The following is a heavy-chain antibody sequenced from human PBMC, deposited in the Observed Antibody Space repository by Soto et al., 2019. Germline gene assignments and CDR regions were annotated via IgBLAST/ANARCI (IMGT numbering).Heavy chain of an antibody. V-gene: IGHV1-69*12. CDR1: GGTFSSYA. J-gene: IGHJ6*02. Sequence: QVQLVQSGAEVKKPGSSVKVSCKASGGTFSSYAISWVRHAPGQGLEWMGGIIPIFGTANYAQKFQGRVMITADESTSTAYMQLSSLRSEDTAVYYCARDHGYSYGSRYYYYYGMDVWGQGTTVTVSS. D-gene: IGHD5-18*01. CDR3: ARDHGYSYGSRYYYYYGMDV. CDR2: IIPIFGTA.